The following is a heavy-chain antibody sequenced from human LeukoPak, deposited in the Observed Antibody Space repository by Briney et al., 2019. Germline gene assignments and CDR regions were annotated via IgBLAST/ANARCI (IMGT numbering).Heavy chain of an antibody. CDR2: IYTSGST. Sequence: SETLSLTCTVSGGSISSYYWSWIRQPAGKGLEWIGRIYTSGSTNYNPSLKSRVTMSVDTSKNQFSLKLSSVTAADTAVYYCARDLSEGSSGWYPISDYWGQGTLVTVSS. CDR3: ARDLSEGSSGWYPISDY. CDR1: GGSISSYY. V-gene: IGHV4-4*07. J-gene: IGHJ4*02. D-gene: IGHD6-19*01.